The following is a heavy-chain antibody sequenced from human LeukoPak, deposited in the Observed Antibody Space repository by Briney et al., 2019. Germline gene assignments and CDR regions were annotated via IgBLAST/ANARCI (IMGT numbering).Heavy chain of an antibody. CDR1: GFTFDDYA. Sequence: GGSLRLSCAASGFTFDDYAMHWVRQAPGKGLEWVSGISWNSGSIGYADSVKGRFTISRDNAKNSLYLQMNSLRAEDTALYYCAKDMGVGEVDYYDSSGYQTAPLDYWGQGTLVTVSS. CDR3: AKDMGVGEVDYYDSSGYQTAPLDY. D-gene: IGHD3-22*01. J-gene: IGHJ4*02. V-gene: IGHV3-9*01. CDR2: ISWNSGSI.